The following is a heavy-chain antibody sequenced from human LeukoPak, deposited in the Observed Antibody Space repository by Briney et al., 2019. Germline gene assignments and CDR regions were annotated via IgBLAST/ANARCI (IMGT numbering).Heavy chain of an antibody. CDR2: IKQDASEK. Sequence: PGGSLRLSCAASGFTFSSYWMSWVRQAPGKGLEWVANIKQDASEKYYVDSVKGRFTISRDNAKNSLYLQMNSLRAEDTAVYYCARDRVSSGWDHDYWGQGTLVTVSS. CDR1: GFTFSSYW. J-gene: IGHJ4*02. D-gene: IGHD6-19*01. V-gene: IGHV3-7*01. CDR3: ARDRVSSGWDHDY.